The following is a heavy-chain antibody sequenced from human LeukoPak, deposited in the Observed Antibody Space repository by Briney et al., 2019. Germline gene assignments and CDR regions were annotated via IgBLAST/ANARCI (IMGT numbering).Heavy chain of an antibody. J-gene: IGHJ4*02. CDR1: GLTFSGYS. Sequence: PGGSLRLSCAASGLTFSGYSMDWVRQAPGKGLEWVSSISSRSNYIYYADSVKGRFTISRDNAKNSLYLQMNSLRAEDKGVYYCARDGYYTSGRNPYFDYWGQGTLVTVSS. CDR3: ARDGYYTSGRNPYFDY. CDR2: ISSRSNYI. V-gene: IGHV3-21*01. D-gene: IGHD3-10*01.